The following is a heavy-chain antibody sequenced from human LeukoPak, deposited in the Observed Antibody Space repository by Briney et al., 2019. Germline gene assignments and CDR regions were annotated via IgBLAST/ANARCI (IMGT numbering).Heavy chain of an antibody. J-gene: IGHJ5*02. CDR3: VRQRGASGTINHFDP. V-gene: IGHV5-51*01. D-gene: IGHD3-10*01. Sequence: KAGESLKISCKTSGYSFITYWIGWVRQMPGTGLEWVGAIYPDDSDTRYSPSFQGQVVISADRSIRTAYLQWNTLKTSDTAMYYCVRQRGASGTINHFDPWGQGTLVTVSS. CDR2: IYPDDSDT. CDR1: GYSFITYW.